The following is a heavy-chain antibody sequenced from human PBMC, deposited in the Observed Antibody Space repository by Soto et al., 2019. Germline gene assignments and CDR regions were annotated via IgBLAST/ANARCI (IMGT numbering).Heavy chain of an antibody. CDR1: SGSISSSNW. V-gene: IGHV4-4*02. CDR2: IYHSGST. D-gene: IGHD6-19*01. J-gene: IGHJ4*02. CDR3: ARVDSSAKYYFDY. Sequence: PSETLSLTCAVSSGSISSSNWWSWVRQPPGRGLEWIGEIYHSGSTNYNPSLKSRVTISVDKSKNQFSLKLSSVTAADTAVYYCARVDSSAKYYFDYWGQGTLVTVSS.